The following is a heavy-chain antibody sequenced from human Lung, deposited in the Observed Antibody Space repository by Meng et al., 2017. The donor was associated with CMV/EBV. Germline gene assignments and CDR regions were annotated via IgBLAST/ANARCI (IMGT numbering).Heavy chain of an antibody. Sequence: GGSXRLSCAASEFSFNTYWMIWVRQAPGKGLEWVANIKQDGSGEYYVDSVKGRFTISRDNAKNSLYLQMNSLRAEATAVYYCAGPWKYAFDIWGQGTMVTVSS. CDR3: AGPWKYAFDI. CDR2: IKQDGSGE. D-gene: IGHD1-1*01. J-gene: IGHJ3*02. CDR1: EFSFNTYW. V-gene: IGHV3-7*01.